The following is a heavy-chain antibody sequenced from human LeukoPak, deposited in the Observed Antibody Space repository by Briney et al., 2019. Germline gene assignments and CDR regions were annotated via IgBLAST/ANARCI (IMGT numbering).Heavy chain of an antibody. Sequence: GGSLRLSCAASGVNASSNYMIWVRQAAGEGLEWGAVLYGAGSTYYADSVKGRFTISRHDSQNTLFLQMNSLRAEDTAVYYCARGGTPGFSTGRIDYWGQGTLVTVSS. D-gene: IGHD6-19*01. CDR2: LYGAGST. V-gene: IGHV3-53*04. CDR3: ARGGTPGFSTGRIDY. CDR1: GVNASSNY. J-gene: IGHJ4*02.